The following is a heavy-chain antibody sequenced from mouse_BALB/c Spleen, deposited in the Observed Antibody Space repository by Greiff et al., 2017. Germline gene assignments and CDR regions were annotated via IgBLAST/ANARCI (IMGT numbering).Heavy chain of an antibody. V-gene: IGHV1S56*01. CDR2: IYPGNVNT. D-gene: IGHD2-4*01. J-gene: IGHJ3*01. Sequence: QVQLQQSGPELVKPGASVRISCKASGYTFTSYYIHWVKQRPGQGLEWIGWIYPGNVNTKYNEKFKGKATLTADKSSSTAYMQLSSLTSEDSAVYFCARRGYDYDGFAYWGQGTLVTVSA. CDR1: GYTFTSYY. CDR3: ARRGYDYDGFAY.